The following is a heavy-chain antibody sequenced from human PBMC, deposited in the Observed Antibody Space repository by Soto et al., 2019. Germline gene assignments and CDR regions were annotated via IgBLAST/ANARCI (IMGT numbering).Heavy chain of an antibody. Sequence: EVQLVESGGGLVKPGGSLRLSCAASGFTFSSYSMHWVRQAPGKGLEWVSSISNSSSYIYYADSVKGRFTISRDNAKNSLYLQRNSLRAEDTAVYYCARVRLWSGYWFDPWGQGTLVTVSS. V-gene: IGHV3-21*01. CDR2: ISNSSSYI. CDR1: GFTFSSYS. J-gene: IGHJ5*02. CDR3: ARVRLWSGYWFDP. D-gene: IGHD3-10*01.